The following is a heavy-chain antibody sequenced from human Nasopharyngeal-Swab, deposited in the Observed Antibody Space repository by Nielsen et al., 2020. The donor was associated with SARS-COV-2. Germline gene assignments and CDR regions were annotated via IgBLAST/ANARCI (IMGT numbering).Heavy chain of an antibody. D-gene: IGHD3-22*01. CDR3: ARVPRGYYDSSGYYYEDEYFQH. J-gene: IGHJ1*01. Sequence: GGSLRLSCAASGFTFSSYWMHWVRQAPGKGLVWVSRTNSDGSSTSYADSVKGRFTISRDNAKNTLYLQMNSLRAEDTAVYYCARVPRGYYDSSGYYYEDEYFQHWGQGTLVTVSS. CDR2: TNSDGSST. CDR1: GFTFSSYW. V-gene: IGHV3-74*01.